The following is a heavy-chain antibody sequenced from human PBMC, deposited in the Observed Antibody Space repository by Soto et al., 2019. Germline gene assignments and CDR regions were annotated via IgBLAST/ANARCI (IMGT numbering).Heavy chain of an antibody. CDR2: IIPIFGTA. V-gene: IGHV1-69*13. CDR3: ARSKNVLRFLEWLL. Sequence: ASVKVSCKASGGTFSSYAISWVRQAPGQGLEWMGGIIPIFGTANYAQKFQGRVTITADESTSTAHMELSSLRSEDTAVYYCARSKNVLRFLEWLLWGQGTLVTVSS. D-gene: IGHD3-3*01. CDR1: GGTFSSYA. J-gene: IGHJ4*02.